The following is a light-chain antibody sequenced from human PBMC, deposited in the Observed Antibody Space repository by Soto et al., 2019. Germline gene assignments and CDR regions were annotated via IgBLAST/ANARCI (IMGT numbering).Light chain of an antibody. CDR3: QQSYSTPPVT. CDR1: QSISSS. Sequence: IQMTQSPSSVSASVGDRVTITCRASQSISSSLNWYQQKPGKAPKLLIYAASSLQSGVPSRFSGRGSGTDFTLTISSLQPEDFATYYCQQSYSTPPVTFGGGTKG. J-gene: IGKJ4*01. CDR2: AAS. V-gene: IGKV1-39*01.